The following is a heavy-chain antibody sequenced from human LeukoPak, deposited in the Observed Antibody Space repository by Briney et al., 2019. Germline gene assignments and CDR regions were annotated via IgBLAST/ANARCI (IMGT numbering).Heavy chain of an antibody. V-gene: IGHV3-7*03. Sequence: GGSLRLSCAASGFTFSSYWMSWVRQAPGKGLEWVANIKQDGSEKYYVDSVKGRFTISRDNAKNSLYLQMNSLKTEDTAVYHCTRDRGAYNLYDYWGQGTLVTVSS. CDR3: TRDRGAYNLYDY. CDR2: IKQDGSEK. CDR1: GFTFSSYW. D-gene: IGHD1-1*01. J-gene: IGHJ4*02.